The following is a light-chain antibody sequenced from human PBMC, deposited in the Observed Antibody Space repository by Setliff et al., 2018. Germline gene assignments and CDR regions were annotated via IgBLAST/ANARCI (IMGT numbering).Light chain of an antibody. Sequence: QSALTQPASVSGSPGQSITISCTGTSSDVGDYKYVSWYQQLPGKAPKLIIFEVSNRPSGIPNRLSGSKSGNTASLSISGLQAEDEADYYCSSYTSLSTRVFGTGTKVTV. CDR2: EVS. CDR1: SSDVGDYKY. V-gene: IGLV2-14*01. CDR3: SSYTSLSTRV. J-gene: IGLJ1*01.